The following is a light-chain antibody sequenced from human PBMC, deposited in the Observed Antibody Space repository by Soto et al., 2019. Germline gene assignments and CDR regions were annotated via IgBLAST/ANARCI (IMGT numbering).Light chain of an antibody. J-gene: IGLJ3*02. CDR1: SSDVGGYNR. Sequence: QSVLTQPPSVSGSPGQSVTISCTGTSSDVGGYNRVSWYQQPPGTAPKLIIYEVSNRPSGVPDRFSGSKSGNTASLTISGLQAEDEADYYCTSYTSIRWVFGGGTKLTVL. V-gene: IGLV2-18*02. CDR3: TSYTSIRWV. CDR2: EVS.